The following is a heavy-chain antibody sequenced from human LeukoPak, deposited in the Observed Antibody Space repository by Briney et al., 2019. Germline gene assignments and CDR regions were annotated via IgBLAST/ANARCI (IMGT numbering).Heavy chain of an antibody. D-gene: IGHD5-18*01. V-gene: IGHV3-9*03. Sequence: GRSLRLSCAASGFTFDDYAMHWVRQAPGKDLEWVSGISWNSGSIGYADSVKGRFTISRDNAKNSLYLQMNSLRAEDMALYYCAKSSGYSYGRGAFDIWGQGTMVTVSS. CDR3: AKSSGYSYGRGAFDI. CDR2: ISWNSGSI. J-gene: IGHJ3*02. CDR1: GFTFDDYA.